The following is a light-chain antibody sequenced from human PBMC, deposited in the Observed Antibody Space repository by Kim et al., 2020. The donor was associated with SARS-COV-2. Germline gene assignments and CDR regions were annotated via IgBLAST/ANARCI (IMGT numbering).Light chain of an antibody. J-gene: IGKJ1*01. V-gene: IGKV4-1*01. CDR3: QHYYSTPPT. CDR2: WAA. Sequence: ATINCKYSQNIVSTSNKKKYLAWYQQKPGQTPKLLIHWAATRETGVPDRFSGSGSGTDFTLTISSLQAEDVAVYYCQHYYSTPPTFGQGTKVDIK. CDR1: QNIVSTSNKKKY.